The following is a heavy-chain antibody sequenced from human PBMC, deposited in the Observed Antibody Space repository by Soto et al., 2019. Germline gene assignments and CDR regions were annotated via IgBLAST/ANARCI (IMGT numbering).Heavy chain of an antibody. CDR3: ARVAVAARPRWYNWFDP. CDR2: MNPNSGET. J-gene: IGHJ5*02. V-gene: IGHV1-8*02. CDR1: GYTFTDYD. Sequence: QEQLVQSGAEVKKPGASVKVSCMTSGYTFTDYDINWVRQATGQGLEFIGWMNPNSGETGYAQKLQGRVTMTRSTSLSTAYLELSSLTSDDTAVYFCARVAVAARPRWYNWFDPWGQGTLVTVSS. D-gene: IGHD2-15*01.